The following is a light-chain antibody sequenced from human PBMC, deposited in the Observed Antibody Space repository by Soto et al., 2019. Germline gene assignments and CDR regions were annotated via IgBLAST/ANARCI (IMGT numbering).Light chain of an antibody. Sequence: QSVLTQPRSVSGSPGQSVTISCTGTSSDVGGYDYVSWYQHHPGKAPQLMIYDVTKRPPGVPDRFSGSRSGNTASLTLSGLQAEDEADYYRSSYASTSTAVVGTGTKGNVL. V-gene: IGLV2-11*01. J-gene: IGLJ1*01. CDR2: DVT. CDR1: SSDVGGYDY. CDR3: SSYASTSTAV.